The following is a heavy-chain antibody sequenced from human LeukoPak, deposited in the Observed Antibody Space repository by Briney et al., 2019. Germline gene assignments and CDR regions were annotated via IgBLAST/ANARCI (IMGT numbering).Heavy chain of an antibody. J-gene: IGHJ5*02. CDR3: ARDKLANNWFDP. CDR1: GGSLSSYY. V-gene: IGHV4-59*01. D-gene: IGHD3-10*01. CDR2: IYYSGST. Sequence: PSETLSLTCTVSGGSLSSYYWSWIRPPPGKGLEWIGYIYYSGSTNYNPSLKSRVTISVDTSKNQFSLKLSSVTAADTAVYYCARDKLANNWFDPWGQGTLVTVSS.